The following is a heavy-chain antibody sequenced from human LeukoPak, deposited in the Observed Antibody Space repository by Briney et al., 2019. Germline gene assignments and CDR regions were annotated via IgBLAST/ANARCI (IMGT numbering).Heavy chain of an antibody. J-gene: IGHJ5*02. D-gene: IGHD3-3*01. CDR2: ISAYNGNT. V-gene: IGHV1-18*01. CDR3: ARVVRLEWLLYWREDNWFDP. CDR1: GYTFTSYG. Sequence: GASVKVSCKASGYTFTSYGISWVRQAPGQGLEWMGWISAYNGNTNYAQKLQGRVTMTTDTSTSTAYMELRSLRSDDTAVYYCARVVRLEWLLYWREDNWFDPWDQGTLVTVSS.